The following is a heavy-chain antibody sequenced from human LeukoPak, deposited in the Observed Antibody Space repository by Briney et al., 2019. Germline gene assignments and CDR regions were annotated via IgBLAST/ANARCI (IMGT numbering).Heavy chain of an antibody. CDR1: GYSISSGYH. CDR2: VYRSGTT. Sequence: SETLSRTCVVSGYSISSGYHWGWIRQPPGKGLEWIGSVYRSGTTYYDPSLKSRVTISVDTSKNQISLKVRSVTAADTAMYYCARENWVFDYWGQGILVTVSS. V-gene: IGHV4-38-2*02. D-gene: IGHD7-27*01. CDR3: ARENWVFDY. J-gene: IGHJ4*02.